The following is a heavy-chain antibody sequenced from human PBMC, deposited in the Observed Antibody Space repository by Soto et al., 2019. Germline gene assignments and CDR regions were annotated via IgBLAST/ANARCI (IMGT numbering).Heavy chain of an antibody. D-gene: IGHD2-21*01. J-gene: IGHJ4*02. Sequence: EVHLVQSGGGLVQPGESLSLSCVASGFTFNDYAMHWVSQTPGKGLEWVATISKRGSSAYYSDSVKGRFTISRDKSTKTLSLHRHTLRVEDTAVYFCAKAFCDAATCFPCESWGQGTPVAVSP. CDR2: ISKRGSSA. CDR3: AKAFCDAATCFPCES. CDR1: GFTFNDYA. V-gene: IGHV3-23*04.